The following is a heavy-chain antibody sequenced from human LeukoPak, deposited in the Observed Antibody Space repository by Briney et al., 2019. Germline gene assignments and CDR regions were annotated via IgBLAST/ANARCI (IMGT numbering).Heavy chain of an antibody. V-gene: IGHV4-59*08. CDR3: ARSLGAGRDFWSGYYFGYYYYGMDV. CDR2: IYYSGST. CDR1: GGSISSYY. J-gene: IGHJ6*02. Sequence: SETLSLTCTVSGGSISSYYWSWIRQPPGKGLEWIGYIYYSGSTNYNPSLKSRVTISVDTSKNQFSLKLSSVTAADTAVYYCARSLGAGRDFWSGYYFGYYYYGMDVWGQGTTVTVSS. D-gene: IGHD3-3*01.